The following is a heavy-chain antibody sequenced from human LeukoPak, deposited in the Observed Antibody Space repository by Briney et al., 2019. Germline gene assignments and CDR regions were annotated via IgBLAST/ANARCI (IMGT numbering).Heavy chain of an antibody. CDR2: INPSGGST. J-gene: IGHJ6*03. D-gene: IGHD6-13*01. CDR3: ARVSPSYSSSLGDYYVDV. CDR1: GYTFTSYY. Sequence: ASVKVSCKASGYTFTSYYMHWVRQAPGQGLEWMGIINPSGGSTSYAQKFQGRVTMTRDMSTSTVYMELSSLRSEDTAVYYCARVSPSYSSSLGDYYVDVWGKGTTVTVSS. V-gene: IGHV1-46*01.